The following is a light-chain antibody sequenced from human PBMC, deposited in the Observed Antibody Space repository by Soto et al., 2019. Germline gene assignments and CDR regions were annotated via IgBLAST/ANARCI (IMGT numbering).Light chain of an antibody. CDR1: QSLRSS. CDR3: QQYGSSPIT. V-gene: IGKV3-20*01. J-gene: IGKJ5*01. Sequence: EIVLTQSPGTLSLSPGERATLSCRASQSLRSSLAWYQQKPGQAPRLLIYDASTRATGIPARFSGSGSGTDFTLTISRLEPEDFAVYYCQQYGSSPITFGQGTRLEIK. CDR2: DAS.